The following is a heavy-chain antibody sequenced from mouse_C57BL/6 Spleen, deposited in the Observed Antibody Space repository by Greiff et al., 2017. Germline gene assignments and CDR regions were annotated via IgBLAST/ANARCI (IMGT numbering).Heavy chain of an antibody. Sequence: ESGPGLVKPSQSLSLTCSVTGYSITSGYYWNWIRQFPGNKLEWMGYISYDGSNNYNPSLKNRISITRDPSKNQFFLKLNSVTTEDTATYYCARYDGYPAWFAYWGQGTLVTVSA. D-gene: IGHD2-3*01. CDR1: GYSITSGYY. CDR3: ARYDGYPAWFAY. CDR2: ISYDGSN. V-gene: IGHV3-6*01. J-gene: IGHJ3*01.